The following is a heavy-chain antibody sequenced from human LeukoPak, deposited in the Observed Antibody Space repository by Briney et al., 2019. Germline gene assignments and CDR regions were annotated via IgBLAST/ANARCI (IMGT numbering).Heavy chain of an antibody. D-gene: IGHD3-22*01. V-gene: IGHV4-34*01. J-gene: IGHJ4*02. CDR2: INHSGST. Sequence: SETLSLTCAVYGGSFSGYYWSWIRQPPGKGLEWIGEINHSGSTNYNPSLKSRVTISVDTSKNQFSLKLSSVTAADTAVYYCARSGSSGYYYGYFDYWGQGTLVTVSS. CDR1: GGSFSGYY. CDR3: ARSGSSGYYYGYFDY.